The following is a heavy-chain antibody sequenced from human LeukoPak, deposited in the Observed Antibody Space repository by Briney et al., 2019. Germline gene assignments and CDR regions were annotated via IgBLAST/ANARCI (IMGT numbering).Heavy chain of an antibody. CDR1: GFTFSSYG. J-gene: IGHJ5*02. V-gene: IGHV3-30*02. D-gene: IGHD5-18*01. Sequence: GGSLRLSCAASGFTFSSYGMHWVRQAPGKGLEWVAFIRYDGSNKYYADSVKGRFTISRDNSKSTLYLQMNSLRAEDTAVYYCARDLAVRYSRNWFDPWGQGTLVTVSS. CDR2: IRYDGSNK. CDR3: ARDLAVRYSRNWFDP.